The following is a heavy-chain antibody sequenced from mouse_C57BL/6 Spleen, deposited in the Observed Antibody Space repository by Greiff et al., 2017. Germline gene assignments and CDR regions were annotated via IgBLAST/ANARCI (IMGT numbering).Heavy chain of an antibody. J-gene: IGHJ2*01. Sequence: QVQLQQPGAELVGPGTSVKLSCKASGYTFTSYWMHWVKQRPGQGLEWIGVIDPSDSYTNYNQKFKGKATLTVDTSSSTAYMQLSSLTSEDSAVYYCARDGTFDYWGQGTTLTVSS. CDR3: ARDGTFDY. CDR2: IDPSDSYT. D-gene: IGHD4-1*01. V-gene: IGHV1-59*01. CDR1: GYTFTSYW.